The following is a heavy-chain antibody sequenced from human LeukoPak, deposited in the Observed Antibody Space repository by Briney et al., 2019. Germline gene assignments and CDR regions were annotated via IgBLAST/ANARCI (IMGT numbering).Heavy chain of an antibody. J-gene: IGHJ4*02. CDR3: AKDTAMVFGTLSY. CDR2: ISYDGSKK. Sequence: GGSLRSSCAALGSTLTTNAMDRVRQAPGKGLDWVAVISYDGSKKYYADSVKGRFSISRDNSKNTVYLQMNSLRAEDTAGHCSAKDTAMVFGTLSYWGQGTLVTVSS. CDR1: GSTLTTNA. D-gene: IGHD5-18*01. V-gene: IGHV3-30*18.